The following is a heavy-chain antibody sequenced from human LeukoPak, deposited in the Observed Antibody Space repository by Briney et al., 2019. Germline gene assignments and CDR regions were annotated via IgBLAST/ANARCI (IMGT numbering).Heavy chain of an antibody. CDR3: ASELETYYYDSSGRSFDY. Sequence: GGSLRLSCAASGFTFSSYSVNWVRQAPGKGLEWVSSISSSSSYIYYADSVKGRFTISRDNAKNSLYLQMNSLRAEDTAVYYCASELETYYYDSSGRSFDYWGQGTLVTVSS. CDR1: GFTFSSYS. CDR2: ISSSSSYI. V-gene: IGHV3-21*01. J-gene: IGHJ4*02. D-gene: IGHD3-22*01.